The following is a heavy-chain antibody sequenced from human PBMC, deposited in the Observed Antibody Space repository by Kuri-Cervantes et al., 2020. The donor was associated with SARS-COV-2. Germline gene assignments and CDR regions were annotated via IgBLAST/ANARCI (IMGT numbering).Heavy chain of an antibody. J-gene: IGHJ4*02. CDR2: INHSGST. D-gene: IGHD3-22*01. CDR1: GGSFSGYY. Sequence: SETLSLTCAVYGGSFSGYYWSWIRQPPGKGLEWIGEINHSGSTNYNPSLKSRVTISVDTSKNQFSLKLSSVTAADTAVYYCARGRADSSGYYYYFDYWGQGTLVTVSS. CDR3: ARGRADSSGYYYYFDY. V-gene: IGHV4-34*01.